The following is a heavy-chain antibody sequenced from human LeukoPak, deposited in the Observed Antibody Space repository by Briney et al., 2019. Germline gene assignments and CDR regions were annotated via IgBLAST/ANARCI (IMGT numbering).Heavy chain of an antibody. CDR3: ARGYSSSSAPDY. CDR2: INHSGST. V-gene: IGHV4-34*01. Sequence: SETLSLTCAVYGGSFSGYYWSWIRQPPGKGLEWIGEINHSGSTNYSPSLKSRVTISVDTSKNQFSLKLSSVTAADTAVYYCARGYSSSSAPDYWGQGTLVTVSS. D-gene: IGHD6-6*01. CDR1: GGSFSGYY. J-gene: IGHJ4*02.